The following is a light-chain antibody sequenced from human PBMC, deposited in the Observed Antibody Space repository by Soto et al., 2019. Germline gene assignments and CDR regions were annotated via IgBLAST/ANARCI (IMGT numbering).Light chain of an antibody. V-gene: IGKV3-15*01. CDR3: QQYRNWPRT. J-gene: IGKJ1*01. CDR1: QSVFNNN. CDR2: GAS. Sequence: EIVLTQSPGTLSLSPGERATLSCRASQSVFNNNLAWYQQKPGQAPRLLVYGASTKATDMPGRFSGRGSGTEFTLTINNLQSEDFAVYYCQQYRNWPRTFGQGTKVEIK.